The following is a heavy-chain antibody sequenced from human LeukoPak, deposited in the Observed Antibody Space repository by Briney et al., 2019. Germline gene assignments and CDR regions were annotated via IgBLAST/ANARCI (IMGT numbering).Heavy chain of an antibody. V-gene: IGHV3-74*01. J-gene: IGHJ3*01. CDR1: GFTVSSNY. CDR3: ARERFLRV. D-gene: IGHD3-3*01. Sequence: GGSLRLSCAASGFTVSSNYMSWVRQAPGKGLVWVSRINSDGSSTSYADSVRGRFTISRDNAKNTLYLQMNSLRAEDTAVYYCARERFLRVWGQGTMVTVSS. CDR2: INSDGSST.